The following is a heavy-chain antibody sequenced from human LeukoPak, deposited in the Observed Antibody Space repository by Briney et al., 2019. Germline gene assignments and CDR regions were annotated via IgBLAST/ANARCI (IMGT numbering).Heavy chain of an antibody. Sequence: PSQTLSLTCAVSSLSISTGGYYWSRIRQHPGKGLEWIGHIFYSGSTNYNPSLKSRVTIMVDMSNNHFSLKLTSVTAADTAVYYCARLTGATSNDAIDIWGQGTMVTVSS. CDR3: ARLTGATSNDAIDI. J-gene: IGHJ3*02. V-gene: IGHV4-31*11. CDR1: SLSISTGGYY. CDR2: IFYSGST. D-gene: IGHD5-12*01.